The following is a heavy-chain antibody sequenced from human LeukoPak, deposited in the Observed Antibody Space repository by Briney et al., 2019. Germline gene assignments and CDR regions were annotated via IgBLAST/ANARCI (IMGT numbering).Heavy chain of an antibody. CDR1: GNYW. CDR3: VSFYETY. D-gene: IGHD2-2*01. J-gene: IGHJ4*02. Sequence: GGSLRLSCAASGNYWMHWVRQAPGKGLVWVSHINSDGSWTGYADSVEGRFTISKDNAKNAVYLQMNNLRAEDTAVYYCVSFYETYWGRGTLVTVSS. CDR2: INSDGSWT. V-gene: IGHV3-74*01.